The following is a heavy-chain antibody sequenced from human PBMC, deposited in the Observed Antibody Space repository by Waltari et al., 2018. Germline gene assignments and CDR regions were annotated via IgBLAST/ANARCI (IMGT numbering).Heavy chain of an antibody. V-gene: IGHV3-43*01. Sequence: EVQLVESGGVVVQPGGSLRLSCAAPGFTFADYTMHWVRQAPGKGLGWVSLISWDGGSTYYADSVKGRFTISRDNSKNSLYLQMNSLRTEDTALYYCAKDMGPSRYDSSGYFDYWGQGTLVTVSS. CDR3: AKDMGPSRYDSSGYFDY. J-gene: IGHJ4*02. CDR2: ISWDGGST. CDR1: GFTFADYT. D-gene: IGHD3-22*01.